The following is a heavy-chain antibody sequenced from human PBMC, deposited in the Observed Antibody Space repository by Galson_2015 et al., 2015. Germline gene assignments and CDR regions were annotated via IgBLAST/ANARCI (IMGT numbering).Heavy chain of an antibody. V-gene: IGHV3-30-3*01. CDR1: GFTFSSYA. D-gene: IGHD6-6*01. CDR3: ARSPYSSSSAWFDS. CDR2: ISYDGSNK. Sequence: SLRLSCAASGFTFSSYAMHWVRQAPGKGLEWVAVISYDGSNKYYADSVKGRFTISRDNSKNTLYLQMNSLRAEDTAVYYCARSPYSSSSAWFDSWGQGTWVPVPS. J-gene: IGHJ5*01.